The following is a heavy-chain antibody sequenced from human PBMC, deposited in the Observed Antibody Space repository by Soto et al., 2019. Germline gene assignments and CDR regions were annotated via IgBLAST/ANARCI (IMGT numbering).Heavy chain of an antibody. J-gene: IGHJ6*02. CDR1: GGIFSSYA. CDR2: IIPIFGTA. CDR3: ARDSGWYCSGGSCPANYYYYGMDV. D-gene: IGHD2-15*01. V-gene: IGHV1-69*13. Sequence: SVKVSCKASGGIFSSYAISWVRQAPGQGLEWMGGIIPIFGTANYAQKFQGRVTITADESTSTAYMELSSLRSEDTAVYYCARDSGWYCSGGSCPANYYYYGMDVWGQGTTVTVSS.